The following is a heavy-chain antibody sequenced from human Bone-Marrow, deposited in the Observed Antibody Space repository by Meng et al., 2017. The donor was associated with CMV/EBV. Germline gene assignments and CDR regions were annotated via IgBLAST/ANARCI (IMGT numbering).Heavy chain of an antibody. CDR1: GFTVFSKY. D-gene: IGHD6-25*01. V-gene: IGHV3-53*01. CDR3: TGAVGSQRPLDY. CDR2: IYSGGSR. Sequence: GGSLRLSCAVSGFTVFSKYMNWVRQAPGKGLEWVSIIYSGGSRYYADSVKGRFTISRDNSRNTLYLQMNSLRAEDTAVYYCTGAVGSQRPLDYWGQGTLVTVSS. J-gene: IGHJ4*02.